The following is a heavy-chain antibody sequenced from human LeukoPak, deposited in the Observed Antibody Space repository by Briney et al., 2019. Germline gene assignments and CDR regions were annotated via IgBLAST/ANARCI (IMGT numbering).Heavy chain of an antibody. CDR3: ARDPSPGIAADDAFDI. CDR2: IKQDGSEK. D-gene: IGHD6-25*01. J-gene: IGHJ3*02. V-gene: IGHV3-7*01. Sequence: GGSLRLSCAVSGFTFSDNWMSWVRQAPGQGLEWVANIKQDGSEKAYVDSVTGRFTISTDNAKNSLYLQMNSLRAEDTAVYYCARDPSPGIAADDAFDIWGQGTMVTVSS. CDR1: GFTFSDNW.